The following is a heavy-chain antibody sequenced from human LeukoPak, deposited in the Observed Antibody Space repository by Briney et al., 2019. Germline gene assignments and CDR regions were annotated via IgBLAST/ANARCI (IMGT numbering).Heavy chain of an antibody. CDR3: ARATTLGAAGYDY. CDR2: INHSGST. D-gene: IGHD4-17*01. V-gene: IGHV4-34*01. CDR1: GGSFSGYY. J-gene: IGHJ4*02. Sequence: MTSETLSLTCAVYGGSFSGYYWSWIRQPPGKGLEWIGEINHSGSTNYNPSLKSRVTISVDTSKNQFSLKLSSVTAADTAVYYCARATTLGAAGYDYWGQGTLVTVSS.